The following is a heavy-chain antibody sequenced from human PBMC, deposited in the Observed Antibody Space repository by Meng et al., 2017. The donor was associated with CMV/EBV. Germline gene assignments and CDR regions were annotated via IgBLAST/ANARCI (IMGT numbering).Heavy chain of an antibody. D-gene: IGHD2-21*01. CDR1: GFTFDDYG. CDR2: INWNGGST. CDR3: ARALCGGDCYSYYYYYGMDV. J-gene: IGHJ6*02. V-gene: IGHV3-20*04. Sequence: GGSLRLSCAASGFTFDDYGMSWVRQAPGKGLEWVSGINWNGGSTGYADSVKGRFTISRDNAKNSLYLQMNSLRAEDTAVYYCARALCGGDCYSYYYYYGMDVWGQGTTVTVSS.